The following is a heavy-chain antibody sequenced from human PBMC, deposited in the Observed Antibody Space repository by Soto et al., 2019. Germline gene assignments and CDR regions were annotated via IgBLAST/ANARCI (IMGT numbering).Heavy chain of an antibody. Sequence: PSETLSLTCTVSGGSVSTYYWTWIRQHPGKGLEWIGYIYYSGSTYYNPSLKSRVTISVDTSKNQFSLKLSSVTAADTAVYYCARAAVAGQNYNWFDPWGQGTLVTVSS. D-gene: IGHD6-19*01. CDR2: IYYSGST. CDR3: ARAAVAGQNYNWFDP. V-gene: IGHV4-59*06. J-gene: IGHJ5*02. CDR1: GGSVSTYY.